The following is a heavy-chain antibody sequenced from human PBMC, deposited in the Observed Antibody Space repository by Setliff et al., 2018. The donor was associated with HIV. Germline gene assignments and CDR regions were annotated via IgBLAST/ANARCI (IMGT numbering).Heavy chain of an antibody. J-gene: IGHJ4*02. V-gene: IGHV4-34*01. D-gene: IGHD3-22*01. Sequence: SETLSLTCDVYGGSFSGYYWSWIRQPPGKGLEWIGKINHSGSTNYNPSLKSRVTISVDTSRNQFSLKLNSVTAADTAVYYCARVGYYDGSFDYWGQGTLATVSS. CDR2: INHSGST. CDR3: ARVGYYDGSFDY. CDR1: GGSFSGYY.